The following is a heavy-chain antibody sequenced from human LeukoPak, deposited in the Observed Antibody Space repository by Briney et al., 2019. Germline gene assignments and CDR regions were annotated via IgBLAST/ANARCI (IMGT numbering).Heavy chain of an antibody. CDR3: ARVIAAMVTFSAPYYYYMDV. Sequence: SETLSLTCTVSGGSISSSSYYWGWIRQPPGKGLEWIGSIYYSGSTYYNPSLKSRVTISVDTSKNQFSLKLSSVTAADTAVYYCARVIAAMVTFSAPYYYYMDVWGKGTTVTVSS. CDR1: GGSISSSSYY. CDR2: IYYSGST. V-gene: IGHV4-39*07. D-gene: IGHD5-18*01. J-gene: IGHJ6*03.